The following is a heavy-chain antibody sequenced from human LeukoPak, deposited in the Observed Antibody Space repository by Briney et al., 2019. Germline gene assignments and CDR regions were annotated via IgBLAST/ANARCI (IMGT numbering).Heavy chain of an antibody. CDR3: AREFCSSISCYKALGY. CDR2: ISSNGAST. D-gene: IGHD2-2*02. Sequence: PGGSLRLSCAASGFTFSSYAMHWVRQAPGKGLEYVPAISSNGASTYYANSVKGRFTISRDNSKNTLYLQMGSLRAEDMAVYYCAREFCSSISCYKALGYWGQGTLVTVSS. CDR1: GFTFSSYA. J-gene: IGHJ4*02. V-gene: IGHV3-64*01.